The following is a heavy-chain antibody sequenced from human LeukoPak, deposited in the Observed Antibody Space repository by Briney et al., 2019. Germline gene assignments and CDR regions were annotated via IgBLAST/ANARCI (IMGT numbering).Heavy chain of an antibody. V-gene: IGHV4-34*01. CDR2: INHSGST. Sequence: SGTLSLTCAVYGGSFSGYYWSWIRQPPGKGLEWIGEINHSGSTNYNPSLKSRVTISVDTSKNQFSLKLSSVTAADTAVYYCASGLRWYSGGFDYWGQGTVVTVSS. J-gene: IGHJ4*02. CDR1: GGSFSGYY. D-gene: IGHD4-23*01. CDR3: ASGLRWYSGGFDY.